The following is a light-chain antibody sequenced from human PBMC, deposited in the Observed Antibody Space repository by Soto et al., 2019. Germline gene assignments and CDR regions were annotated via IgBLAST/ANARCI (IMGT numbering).Light chain of an antibody. CDR3: SSCTISSAWV. CDR2: EVS. Sequence: QSALTQPASVSGSPGQSITISCTGSSSDVGGLNYVSWYQHHPGNAPKLIIYEVSNRPSGVSARFSGSKSDNTASLTISGLQTEDEADYYCSSCTISSAWVFGGGTPLTV. J-gene: IGLJ3*02. V-gene: IGLV2-14*01. CDR1: SSDVGGLNY.